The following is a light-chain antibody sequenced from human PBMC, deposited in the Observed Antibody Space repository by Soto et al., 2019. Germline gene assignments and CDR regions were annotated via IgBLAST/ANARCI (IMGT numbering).Light chain of an antibody. J-gene: IGKJ1*01. V-gene: IGKV1-13*02. CDR2: DAS. CDR3: QDHNSYAWT. CDR1: QAISSA. Sequence: TQLTHSASSLSASVGDRVTITCRASQAISSALAWYQQKPGKPPKLLIYDASTLQSGVPSRFSGSGSGTDFTRTISRLEPEDFAAYYCQDHNSYAWTFGQGTKVDIK.